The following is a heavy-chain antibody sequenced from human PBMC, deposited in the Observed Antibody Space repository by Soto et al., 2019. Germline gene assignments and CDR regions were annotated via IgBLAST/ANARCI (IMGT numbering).Heavy chain of an antibody. D-gene: IGHD1-1*01. Sequence: PGGSLRLSCAASGFTFSHYAMHWVRQAPDKGLEWVSVISFNGTNEFFADSVKGRFSISRDNAKNTLYLQMNALRVEDTAVYYCTRGPRSTSTGTGAFWGQGTLVTVSS. V-gene: IGHV3-30*14. J-gene: IGHJ4*02. CDR1: GFTFSHYA. CDR2: ISFNGTNE. CDR3: TRGPRSTSTGTGAF.